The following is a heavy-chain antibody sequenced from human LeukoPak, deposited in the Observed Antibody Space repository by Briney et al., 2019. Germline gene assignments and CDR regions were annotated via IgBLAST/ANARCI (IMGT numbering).Heavy chain of an antibody. J-gene: IGHJ4*02. Sequence: GGSLRLSCAASGFTFTNAWMSWVRRAPGKGLEWVGRIQRTTDGGTTDYAVPVKGRFTISRDDSKNTLYLQMNSLITGDTAVYFCATEYYGSFNFWGQGALVTVSS. V-gene: IGHV3-15*01. CDR1: GFTFTNAW. CDR3: ATEYYGSFNF. CDR2: IQRTTDGGTT. D-gene: IGHD3-10*01.